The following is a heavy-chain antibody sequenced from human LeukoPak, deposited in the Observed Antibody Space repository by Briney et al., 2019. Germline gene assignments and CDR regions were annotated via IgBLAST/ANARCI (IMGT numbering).Heavy chain of an antibody. CDR2: IYYSGST. J-gene: IGHJ4*02. CDR1: GGSISSSSYY. V-gene: IGHV4-39*01. Sequence: SETLSLTCTVSGGSISSSSYYWGWIRQPPGKGLEWIGSIYYSGSTYYNPSLKSRVTISVDTSKNQFSLKLSSVTAADTAVYYCARLRGYSSSWSTGYYFDYWGQGTPVTVSS. D-gene: IGHD6-13*01. CDR3: ARLRGYSSSWSTGYYFDY.